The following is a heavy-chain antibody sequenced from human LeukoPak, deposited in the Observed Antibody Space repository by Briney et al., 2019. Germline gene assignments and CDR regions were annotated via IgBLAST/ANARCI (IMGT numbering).Heavy chain of an antibody. CDR2: ITSGGSIT. Sequence: GGSLRLSCAASGFTFSSYSMNWVRQVPGKGLEWVSYITSGGSITSYAASVKDRFTISSDNAKNSVFLQMNSLRADDTAVHYCARDRDWAFDYWGRGTLVTVSS. V-gene: IGHV3-48*01. D-gene: IGHD3-9*01. J-gene: IGHJ4*02. CDR1: GFTFSSYS. CDR3: ARDRDWAFDY.